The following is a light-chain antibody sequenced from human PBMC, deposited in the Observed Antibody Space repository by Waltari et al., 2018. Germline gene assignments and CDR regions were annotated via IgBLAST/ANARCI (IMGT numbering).Light chain of an antibody. CDR3: QQYNRFSP. V-gene: IGKV1-12*01. CDR1: QGIRSW. Sequence: DIQMTQSPPSVSASVGDRVTITWRASQGIRSWLAWYQQKPGKAPKLLIYAASSLQGGVPSRFSGSGSGTEFTLTIDSLQPDDFATYYCQQYNRFSPFGQGTNVEVK. J-gene: IGKJ1*01. CDR2: AAS.